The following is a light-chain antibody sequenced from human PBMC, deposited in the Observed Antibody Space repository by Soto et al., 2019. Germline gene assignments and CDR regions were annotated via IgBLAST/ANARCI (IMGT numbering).Light chain of an antibody. Sequence: QSALTQPASVSGSPGQSITISCTGTSSDVGGYNYVSWYQQHPGKAPKLMIYDVSNRPSGVSNRFSGYKSGNTASLTTSGRQAEDVSDYYCSSYTSSSTLVVFGGGTKLTVL. CDR2: DVS. J-gene: IGLJ2*01. CDR3: SSYTSSSTLVV. V-gene: IGLV2-14*01. CDR1: SSDVGGYNY.